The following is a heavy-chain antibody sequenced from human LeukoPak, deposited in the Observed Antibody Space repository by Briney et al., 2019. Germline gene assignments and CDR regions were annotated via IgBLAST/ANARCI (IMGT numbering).Heavy chain of an antibody. V-gene: IGHV3-23*01. CDR1: GVTLSNYA. D-gene: IGHD2-15*01. CDR3: AKDSRYCSSDSCYSDY. J-gene: IGHJ4*02. Sequence: GGSLRLSCVASGVTLSNYAMSWARQAPGKGLEWVSGISSSGSGGNTYYADSVKGRFTISRDNSENTLYLQMNSLRAEDTAVYYCAKDSRYCSSDSCYSDYWGQGTLVTVSS. CDR2: ISSSGSGGNT.